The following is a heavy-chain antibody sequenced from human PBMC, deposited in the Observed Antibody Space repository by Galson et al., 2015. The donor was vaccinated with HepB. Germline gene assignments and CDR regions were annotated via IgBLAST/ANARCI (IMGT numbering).Heavy chain of an antibody. J-gene: IGHJ4*02. Sequence: TLSLTCTVSGGSISSGDYYWSWIRQPPGKGLEWIGYIYYSGSTYYNPSLKSRVTISVDTSKNQFSLKLSSVTAADTAVYYCARGNWEVPADYWGQGTLVTVSS. CDR3: ARGNWEVPADY. CDR2: IYYSGST. CDR1: GGSISSGDYY. V-gene: IGHV4-30-4*01. D-gene: IGHD2-2*01.